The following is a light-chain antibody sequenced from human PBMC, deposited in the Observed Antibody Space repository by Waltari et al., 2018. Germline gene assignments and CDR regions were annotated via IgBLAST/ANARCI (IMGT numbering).Light chain of an antibody. V-gene: IGLV6-57*04. CDR2: EYN. J-gene: IGLJ2*01. CDR1: SDSIYSFY. CDR3: QSYDGSSVV. Sequence: NFMLTQPHSMSESPGKTVIISCTRSSDSIYSFYVQWFQQRPGSAPTTVIFEYNQRPSGVPDRFSGSIDSSSNSASLTISGLKPEDEADYYCQSYDGSSVVFGGGTKLTVL.